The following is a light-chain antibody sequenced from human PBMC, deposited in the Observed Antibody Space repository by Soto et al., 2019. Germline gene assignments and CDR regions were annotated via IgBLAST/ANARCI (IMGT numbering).Light chain of an antibody. CDR2: GAS. V-gene: IGKV3-15*01. CDR1: QSVSIN. J-gene: IGKJ4*01. CDR3: QQYHKWPLT. Sequence: EIVMTQSPATLSVSPGERATLSCRASQSVSINLAWYQQKPGQAPRLLMYGASTRATGMPASFSGSGSGTEFILTISSLQSEDFAVYYCQQYHKWPLTFGGGTKVEIK.